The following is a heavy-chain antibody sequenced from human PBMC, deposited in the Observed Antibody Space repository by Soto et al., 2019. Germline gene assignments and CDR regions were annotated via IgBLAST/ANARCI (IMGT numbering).Heavy chain of an antibody. CDR1: GFTFGTYA. Sequence: EVQLLESGGGWVEPGGSLRPSCAASGFTFGTYAMTWVRQAPGKGLEWVSTIGHNGVSTYYADSVKGRFTISRDNSKNTLYLQMNSLRAEDTAVYYCAKRVSMDVWGQGTTVTVSS. CDR3: AKRVSMDV. J-gene: IGHJ6*02. CDR2: IGHNGVST. V-gene: IGHV3-23*01. D-gene: IGHD2-8*01.